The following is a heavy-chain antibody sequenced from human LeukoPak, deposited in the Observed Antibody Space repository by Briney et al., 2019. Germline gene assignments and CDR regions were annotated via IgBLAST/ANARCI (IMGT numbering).Heavy chain of an antibody. V-gene: IGHV4-30-4*01. CDR1: GGSITSGDCY. CDR3: ARISSVARDYYYGMDV. CDR2: IYYRGNT. Sequence: SQTLSLTCTVSGGSITSGDCYWRWIRQPPGKGLEWIGYIYYRGNTYYSPSLKSRVTISVDTSKNQFSLKLSSVTAADTAVYYCARISSVARDYYYGMDVWGQGTTVTVSS. J-gene: IGHJ6*02.